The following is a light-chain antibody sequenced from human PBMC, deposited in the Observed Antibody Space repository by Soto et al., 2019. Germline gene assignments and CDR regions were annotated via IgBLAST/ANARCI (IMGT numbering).Light chain of an antibody. V-gene: IGKV1-39*01. CDR2: AAS. CDR1: QNIDIY. Sequence: DIQMTQSPASLSASIGDTVTIACRASQNIDIYLNWYQHKPGTVPKLLIYAASGLQTGVPSRFSGSGSGTDFSLTISSLQPEDFATYYSQQSRTTLWTFGQGTKVDIK. CDR3: QQSRTTLWT. J-gene: IGKJ1*01.